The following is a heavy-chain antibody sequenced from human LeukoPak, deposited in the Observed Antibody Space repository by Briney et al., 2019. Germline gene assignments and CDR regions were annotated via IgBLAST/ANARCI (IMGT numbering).Heavy chain of an antibody. V-gene: IGHV4-30-4*01. D-gene: IGHD2-21*01. CDR1: GGSISSGDYY. Sequence: PSETLSLTCTVSGGSISSGDYYWSWIRQPPGKGLEWIGYIYYSGSTYYNPSLKSRVTISVDTSKNQFSLKLSSVTAADTAVYYCARDLLRFHFDYWGQGTLVTVSS. CDR2: IYYSGST. CDR3: ARDLLRFHFDY. J-gene: IGHJ4*02.